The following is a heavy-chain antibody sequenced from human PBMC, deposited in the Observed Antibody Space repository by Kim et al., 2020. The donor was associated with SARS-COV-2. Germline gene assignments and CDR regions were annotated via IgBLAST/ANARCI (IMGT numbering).Heavy chain of an antibody. V-gene: IGHV4-34*01. CDR3: ARGAGYSSRVRKYYFDY. Sequence: LNRRVTLSVDTSKNQFSLKLSCVTAADTAVYYCARGAGYSSRVRKYYFDYWGQGTLVTVSS. D-gene: IGHD6-13*01. J-gene: IGHJ4*02.